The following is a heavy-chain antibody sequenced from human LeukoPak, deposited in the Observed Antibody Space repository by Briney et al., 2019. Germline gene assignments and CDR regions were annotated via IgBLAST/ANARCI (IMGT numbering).Heavy chain of an antibody. CDR1: GFAFDNHA. J-gene: IGHJ4*02. CDR2: IYWDSDRT. D-gene: IGHD6-19*01. Sequence: GGSLRLSCAASGFAFDNHAMHWVRQAPGRGPEWVSLIYWDSDRTIYTDSVKGRFTISRDNTKNSLYLQMNSLRAEDTAVYYCARVRRSGWTFDYWGQGTLVTVSS. CDR3: ARVRRSGWTFDY. V-gene: IGHV3-43D*04.